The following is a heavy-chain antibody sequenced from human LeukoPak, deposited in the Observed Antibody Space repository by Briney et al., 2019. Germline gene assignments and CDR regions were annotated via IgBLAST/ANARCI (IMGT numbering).Heavy chain of an antibody. CDR1: GFTLSNYA. J-gene: IGHJ4*02. CDR3: AVTVVTPAAFDY. Sequence: GGSLRLSCAASGFTLSNYAMHWVRQAPGKGLEWVAVISYDGSTEYYADSVKGRFTISRDNSKNTLYLQMNSLRAEDTAVYYCAVTVVTPAAFDYWGQGTLVTVSS. V-gene: IGHV3-30-3*01. D-gene: IGHD4-23*01. CDR2: ISYDGSTE.